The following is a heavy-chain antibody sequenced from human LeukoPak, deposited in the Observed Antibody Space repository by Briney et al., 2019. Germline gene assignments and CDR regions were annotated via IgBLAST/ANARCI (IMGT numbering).Heavy chain of an antibody. CDR3: ASSAVAGMQGTFDY. Sequence: SVKVSCKASGGTFSSYAISWVRQAPGQGLEWMGGIIPIFGTANYAQKFQGRVTITADESTSTAYMELSSLRSEDTAVYYCASSAVAGMQGTFDYWGQGTLVTVSS. CDR2: IIPIFGTA. CDR1: GGTFSSYA. D-gene: IGHD6-19*01. J-gene: IGHJ4*02. V-gene: IGHV1-69*13.